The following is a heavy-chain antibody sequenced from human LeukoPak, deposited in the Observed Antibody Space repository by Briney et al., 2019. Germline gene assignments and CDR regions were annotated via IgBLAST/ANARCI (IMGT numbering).Heavy chain of an antibody. Sequence: SETLSLTCTVSGGSISSSSYYWGWIRQPPGKGLEWIGSIYYSGSTYYNPSLKSRVTISVDTSKNQFSLKLSSVTAADTAVYYCARLENRLLGGDAFDIWGQGTMVTVSS. D-gene: IGHD2-2*01. CDR2: IYYSGST. V-gene: IGHV4-39*01. J-gene: IGHJ3*02. CDR1: GGSISSSSYY. CDR3: ARLENRLLGGDAFDI.